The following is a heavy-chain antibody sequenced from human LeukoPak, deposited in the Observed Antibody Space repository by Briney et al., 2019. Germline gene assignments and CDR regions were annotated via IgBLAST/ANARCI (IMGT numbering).Heavy chain of an antibody. CDR1: GFTFTNYW. CDR3: ARASGSYWEYYFDY. J-gene: IGHJ4*02. V-gene: IGHV3-7*01. D-gene: IGHD1-26*01. CDR2: LKQDGSEK. Sequence: GGSLRLSCAASGFTFTNYWMNWVRQAPGKGLERVANLKQDGSEKNYVDSVKGRFTISRDNAKNSLYLQMNSLRAEDTAVYYCARASGSYWEYYFDYWGQGTLVTVSS.